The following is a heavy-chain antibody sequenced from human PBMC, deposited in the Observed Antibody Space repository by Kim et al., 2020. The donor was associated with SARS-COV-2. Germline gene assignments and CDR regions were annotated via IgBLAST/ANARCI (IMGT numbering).Heavy chain of an antibody. CDR1: GFTFSSYA. J-gene: IGHJ5*02. CDR3: AKDRKRIGVLMTNLFLRNWFDP. V-gene: IGHV3-23*01. CDR2: ISGSGGST. D-gene: IGHD2-2*01. Sequence: GGSLRLSCAASGFTFSSYAMSWVRQAPGKGLEWVSAISGSGGSTYYADSVKGRFTISRDNSKNTLYLQMNSLRAEDTAVYYCAKDRKRIGVLMTNLFLRNWFDPWGQGTLVTVSS.